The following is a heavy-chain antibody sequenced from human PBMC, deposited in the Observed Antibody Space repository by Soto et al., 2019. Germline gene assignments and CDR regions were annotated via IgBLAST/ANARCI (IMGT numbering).Heavy chain of an antibody. CDR3: ARGQVVAAQH. J-gene: IGHJ4*02. CDR1: AGSISSGGYS. CDR2: IYHSGST. V-gene: IGHV4-30-2*01. Sequence: SETLSLTCAVSAGSISSGGYSWSWIRQPPGKGLEWIGYIYHSGSTYYNPSLKSRVTISVDRSKNQFSLKLSSVTAADTAVYYCARGQVVAAQHWGQGTLVTV. D-gene: IGHD2-15*01.